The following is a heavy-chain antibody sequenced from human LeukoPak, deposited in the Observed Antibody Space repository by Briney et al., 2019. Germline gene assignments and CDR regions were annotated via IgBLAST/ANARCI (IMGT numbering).Heavy chain of an antibody. CDR3: ARDHDDNSGYYNGGALDL. Sequence: ASVKVSCKASGGTFSSYAISWVRQAPGQGLEWMGRIIPILGIANYAQKFQGRVTITADKSTSTAYMELSSLRSEDTAVYYCARDHDDNSGYYNGGALDLWGQGTMVTVSS. V-gene: IGHV1-69*04. J-gene: IGHJ3*01. CDR2: IIPILGIA. D-gene: IGHD3-22*01. CDR1: GGTFSSYA.